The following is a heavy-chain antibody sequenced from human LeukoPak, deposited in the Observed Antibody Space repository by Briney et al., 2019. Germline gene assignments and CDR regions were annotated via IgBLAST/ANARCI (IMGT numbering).Heavy chain of an antibody. V-gene: IGHV3-74*01. CDR2: INTDGSST. J-gene: IGHJ6*02. D-gene: IGHD6-19*01. Sequence: GGSLRLSCAASGFTFSSYWMHWVRQAPGKGLVWVSRINTDGSSTSYADSVKGRFTISRDNSKNTLYLQMNSLRAEDTAVYYCARDRFIAVAGTSVYYYYGMDVWGQGTTVTVSS. CDR3: ARDRFIAVAGTSVYYYYGMDV. CDR1: GFTFSSYW.